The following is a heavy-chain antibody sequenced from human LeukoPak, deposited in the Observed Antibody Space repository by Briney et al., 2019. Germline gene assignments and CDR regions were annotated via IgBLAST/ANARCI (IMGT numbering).Heavy chain of an antibody. J-gene: IGHJ3*02. CDR1: GFSFRNYW. V-gene: IGHV3-74*01. CDR3: APFTPPDGFDI. CDR2: IDSDGSGT. Sequence: GGSLRLSCAASGFSFRNYWMHWVRQAPGKGLQWISRIDSDGSGTRYADSVKGRFTISRDNAKNTLYLQMNSLRAEDTAVYYCAPFTPPDGFDIWGQGTMVTVSS.